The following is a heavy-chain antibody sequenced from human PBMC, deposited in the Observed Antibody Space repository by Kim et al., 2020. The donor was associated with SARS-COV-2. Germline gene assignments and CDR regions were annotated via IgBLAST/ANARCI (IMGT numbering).Heavy chain of an antibody. CDR2: ITVDGSEK. J-gene: IGHJ6*02. D-gene: IGHD1-1*01. Sequence: GGSLRLSCAVSGFTFSDYWMAWVHQAPGKGLEWVAKITVDGSEKYYVDSVRGRFTISRDNTKNSLYLQINSLRAEDTAVFYCARDNGYKTDVWGQGTTVTVSS. CDR1: GFTFSDYW. CDR3: ARDNGYKTDV. V-gene: IGHV3-7*01.